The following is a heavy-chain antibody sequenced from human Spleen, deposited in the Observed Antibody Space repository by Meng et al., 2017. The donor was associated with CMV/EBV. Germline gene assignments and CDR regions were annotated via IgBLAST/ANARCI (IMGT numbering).Heavy chain of an antibody. Sequence: GESLKISCVASGLTFSNYRMHWVRQAPGKGLVWVSHINNGGSSTTYADSVKGRFTISRDNSKNTLYLQMNSLRDEDTAVYYCAKYWYFQTYNWLDPWGQGTLVTVSS. J-gene: IGHJ5*02. CDR3: AKYWYFQTYNWLDP. CDR2: INNGGSST. V-gene: IGHV3-74*01. CDR1: GLTFSNYR. D-gene: IGHD2-8*02.